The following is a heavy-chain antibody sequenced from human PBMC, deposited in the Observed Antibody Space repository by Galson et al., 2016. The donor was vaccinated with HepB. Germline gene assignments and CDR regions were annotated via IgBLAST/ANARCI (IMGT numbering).Heavy chain of an antibody. CDR3: AHRPGGYSHGGPFFDL. J-gene: IGHJ2*01. CDR1: GFSLSTSGVG. Sequence: PALVKPTQTLTLTCTFSGFSLSTSGVGVGWIRQPPGKVLEWLAPIYWDDDKRYSPSLKSRLTITKDTPNNRVILTISNMDLVDTATYFCAHRPGGYSHGGPFFDLCGRGTQVPVTS. V-gene: IGHV2-5*02. CDR2: IYWDDDK. D-gene: IGHD5-18*01.